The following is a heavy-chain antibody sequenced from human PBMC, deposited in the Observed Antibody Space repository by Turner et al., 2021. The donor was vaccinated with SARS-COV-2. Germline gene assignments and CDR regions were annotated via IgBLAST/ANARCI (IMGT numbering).Heavy chain of an antibody. Sequence: QVQLQESGPGLVKPSETLYLTCTVSGDSFTSSSYSWGWIRQPPGKGLEWIGTIYYGGITYYYPSLKSRVTISAYTSKKEFSLELNSVTAADTAVYYCVRHPTTPVAGPFNWFDPWGQGTLVTVSS. CDR1: GDSFTSSSYS. CDR3: VRHPTTPVAGPFNWFDP. V-gene: IGHV4-39*01. CDR2: IYYGGIT. D-gene: IGHD6-19*01. J-gene: IGHJ5*02.